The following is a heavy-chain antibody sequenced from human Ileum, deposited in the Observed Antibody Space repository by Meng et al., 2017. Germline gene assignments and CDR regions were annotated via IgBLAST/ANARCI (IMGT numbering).Heavy chain of an antibody. D-gene: IGHD2-15*01. V-gene: IGHV4-4*02. CDR2: IYLAGSP. Sequence: GRLEESGPGLVELSGTLSLTCTVSGGSISSSFYWSWVRQSPGKGLEWIGQIYLAGSPNYNPSLESRVTISVDKSKNQFSLRLTSVTAADTAIFYCVRHGGKYFDSWGQGTLVTVSS. CDR1: GGSISSSFY. CDR3: VRHGGKYFDS. J-gene: IGHJ4*02.